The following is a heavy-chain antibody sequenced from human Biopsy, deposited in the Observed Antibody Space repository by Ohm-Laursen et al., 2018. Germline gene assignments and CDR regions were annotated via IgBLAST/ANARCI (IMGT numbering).Heavy chain of an antibody. CDR3: AKGITVYGVVLPYYFDD. Sequence: SETLSLTCTVSGASLSSHYWSWIRQPPGKGLEWLGYFYGSGNTCYNPSLKSRVTISVDPSKNQFSLKLNAVTAADTAVYYCAKGITVYGVVLPYYFDDWGQGTLVTVSS. CDR1: GASLSSHY. J-gene: IGHJ4*02. D-gene: IGHD3-3*01. CDR2: FYGSGNT. V-gene: IGHV4-59*11.